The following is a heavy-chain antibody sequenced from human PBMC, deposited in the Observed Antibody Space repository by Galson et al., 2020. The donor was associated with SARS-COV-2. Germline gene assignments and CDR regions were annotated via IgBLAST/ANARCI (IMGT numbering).Heavy chain of an antibody. CDR3: ARDRRYYYDSSGYYPHFDY. CDR2: IYYSGST. CDR1: GGSISSYY. D-gene: IGHD3-22*01. J-gene: IGHJ4*02. V-gene: IGHV4-59*01. Sequence: SETLSLTCTVSGGSISSYYWSWIRQPPGKGLEWIGYIYYSGSTNYNPSLKSRVTISVDTSKNQFSLKLSSVTAADTAVYYCARDRRYYYDSSGYYPHFDYWGQGTLVTVSS.